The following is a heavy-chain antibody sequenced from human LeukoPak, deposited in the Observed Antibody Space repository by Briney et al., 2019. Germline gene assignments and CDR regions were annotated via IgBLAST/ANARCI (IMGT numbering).Heavy chain of an antibody. V-gene: IGHV1-18*01. J-gene: IGHJ5*02. CDR2: ISAYNGNT. CDR3: ARDYDSSGYYSASWFDP. D-gene: IGHD3-22*01. CDR1: GYTFTSYD. Sequence: ASVKVSCKASGYTFTSYDINWVRQATGQGLEWMGWISAYNGNTNYAQKLQGRVTMTTDTSTSTAYMELRSLRSDDTAVYYCARDYDSSGYYSASWFDPWGQGTLVTVSS.